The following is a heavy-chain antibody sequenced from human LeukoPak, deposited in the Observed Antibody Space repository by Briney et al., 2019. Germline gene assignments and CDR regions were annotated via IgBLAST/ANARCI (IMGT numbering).Heavy chain of an antibody. CDR1: GGSISSGGYS. D-gene: IGHD3-3*01. J-gene: IGHJ6*02. V-gene: IGHV4-30-2*05. CDR2: IYHSGST. CDR3: ARDAGHYDFWSGYSMNYYGMDV. Sequence: SQTLSLTCAVSGGSISSGGYSWSWIRQPPGKGLEWIGYIYHSGSTYYNPSLKSRVTISVDTSKNQFTLKLSSVTAADTAVYYCARDAGHYDFWSGYSMNYYGMDVWGQGTTVTVSS.